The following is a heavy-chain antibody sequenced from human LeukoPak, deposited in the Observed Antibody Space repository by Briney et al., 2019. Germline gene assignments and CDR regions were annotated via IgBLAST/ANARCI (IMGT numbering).Heavy chain of an antibody. Sequence: GGSLRLSCTASGFTFGDYAMSWVRQAPGKGLEWVGFIRSKAYGGTTEYAASVKGRFTISRDDSKSIAYLQMNSLKTEDTAVYYCTRAGYCSSTSCYRGFDYWGQGTLVTVSS. D-gene: IGHD2-2*02. J-gene: IGHJ4*02. V-gene: IGHV3-49*04. CDR3: TRAGYCSSTSCYRGFDY. CDR2: IRSKAYGGTT. CDR1: GFTFGDYA.